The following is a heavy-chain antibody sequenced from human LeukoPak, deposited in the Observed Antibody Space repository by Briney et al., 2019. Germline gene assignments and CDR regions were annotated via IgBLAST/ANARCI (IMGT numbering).Heavy chain of an antibody. J-gene: IGHJ4*02. CDR1: GDSISSIQS. D-gene: IGHD6-25*01. CDR3: ATRAAVGLL. V-gene: IGHV4-4*02. CDR2: IDDSGST. Sequence: SGTVSLICSVSGDSISSIQSLTSVRQPPGKGLEWIGEIDDSGSTNYNPSLKSRVTISVVMSKNQFSLSLTSVTPADTGVYYCATRAAVGLLWRQGTLVSVSS.